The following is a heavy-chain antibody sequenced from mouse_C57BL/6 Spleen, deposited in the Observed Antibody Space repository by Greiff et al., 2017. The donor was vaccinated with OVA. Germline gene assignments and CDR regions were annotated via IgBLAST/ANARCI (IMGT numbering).Heavy chain of an antibody. Sequence: QVQLQQSGAELARPGASVKLSCKASGYTFTSYGISWVKQRPGQGLEWIGKIHPNSGSTNYNEKFKSKATLTVDKSSRPAYMQLSSLTSEDSADYYFARFYSNPYYFDYWGQGTTLTVSS. CDR2: IHPNSGST. CDR3: ARFYSNPYYFDY. J-gene: IGHJ2*01. V-gene: IGHV1-64*01. CDR1: GYTFTSYG. D-gene: IGHD2-5*01.